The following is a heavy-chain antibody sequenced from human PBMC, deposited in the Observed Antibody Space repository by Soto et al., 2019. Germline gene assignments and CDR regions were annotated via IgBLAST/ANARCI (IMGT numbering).Heavy chain of an antibody. J-gene: IGHJ6*02. V-gene: IGHV1-18*01. CDR1: GYTFTSYG. D-gene: IGHD6-13*01. CDR3: ARNRRIAADHYYYYGMDV. Sequence: ASVQVSCKASGYTFTSYGISWVRQAPGQGLEWMGWISAYNGNTNYAQKLQGRVTMTTDTSTSTAYMELRSLRSDDTAVYYCARNRRIAADHYYYYGMDVWGQGTTVTVSS. CDR2: ISAYNGNT.